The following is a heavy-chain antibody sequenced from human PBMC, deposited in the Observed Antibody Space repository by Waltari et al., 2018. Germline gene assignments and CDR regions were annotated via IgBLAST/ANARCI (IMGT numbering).Heavy chain of an antibody. CDR3: ARSPRITIFGVVGAFDI. CDR2: IIPIFGTA. D-gene: IGHD3-3*01. J-gene: IGHJ3*02. V-gene: IGHV1-69*12. Sequence: QVQLVQSGAEVKKPGSSVKVSCKASGGTFSSYAISWVRQAPGQGLEWMGGIIPIFGTANYAQKFQGRVTITADESTSTAYMELSSLRSEDTAVYYCARSPRITIFGVVGAFDIWGQGTMVTVSS. CDR1: GGTFSSYA.